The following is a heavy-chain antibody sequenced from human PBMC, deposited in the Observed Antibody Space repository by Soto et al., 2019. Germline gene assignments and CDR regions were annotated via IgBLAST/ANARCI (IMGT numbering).Heavy chain of an antibody. Sequence: GGSLRLSCTASGFTFGDYAISWLRQAPGKGLEWVGFIRSKAYGGTTEYAASVKGRFTISRDDSKSIAYLQMNSLKTEDTAVYYCTRSGPQITIFDYWGQGTLVTVSS. D-gene: IGHD2-2*01. V-gene: IGHV3-49*03. CDR3: TRSGPQITIFDY. CDR2: IRSKAYGGTT. CDR1: GFTFGDYA. J-gene: IGHJ4*02.